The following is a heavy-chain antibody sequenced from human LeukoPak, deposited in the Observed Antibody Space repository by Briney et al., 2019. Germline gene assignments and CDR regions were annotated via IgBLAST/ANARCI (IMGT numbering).Heavy chain of an antibody. CDR2: ISYDGSNK. D-gene: IGHD1-26*01. CDR1: GFTFSTYA. Sequence: PGGSLRLSCAASGFTFSTYAMHWVRQAPGKGLEWVAVISYDGSNKYYAGSVKGRFTISRDNSKNTLYLQMNSLRAEDTAVYYCARSRRRELLRTYFDYWGQGTLVTVSS. V-gene: IGHV3-30*04. CDR3: ARSRRRELLRTYFDY. J-gene: IGHJ4*02.